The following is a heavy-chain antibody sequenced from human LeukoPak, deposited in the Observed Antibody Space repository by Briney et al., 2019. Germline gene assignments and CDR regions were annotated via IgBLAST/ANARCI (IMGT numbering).Heavy chain of an antibody. Sequence: GGSLRLSCAASGFTFDDYAMHWVRQAPGKGLEWVSGISWYSGSIGYADSVKGRFTISRDNAKNSLYLQMNSLRAEDTALYYCAKDNYYDSSGYNDYWGQGTLVTVSS. D-gene: IGHD3-22*01. J-gene: IGHJ4*02. CDR3: AKDNYYDSSGYNDY. CDR2: ISWYSGSI. CDR1: GFTFDDYA. V-gene: IGHV3-9*01.